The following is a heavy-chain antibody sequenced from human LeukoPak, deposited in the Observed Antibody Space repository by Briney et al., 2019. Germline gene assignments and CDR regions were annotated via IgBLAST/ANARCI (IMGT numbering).Heavy chain of an antibody. CDR3: AKDRYHYGDYVLPYFDY. J-gene: IGHJ4*02. CDR2: ISSSSSYI. CDR1: GFTFSSYS. V-gene: IGHV3-21*01. D-gene: IGHD4-17*01. Sequence: KPGGSLRLSCAASGFTFSSYSMSWVRQAPGKGLEWVSSISSSSSYIYYADSVKGRFTISRDNAKNSLYLQMNSLRAEDTAVYYCAKDRYHYGDYVLPYFDYWGQGTLVTVSS.